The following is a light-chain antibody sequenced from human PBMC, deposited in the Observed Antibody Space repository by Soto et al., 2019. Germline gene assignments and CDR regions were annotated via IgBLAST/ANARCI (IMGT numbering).Light chain of an antibody. CDR1: QSVSGNY. J-gene: IGKJ1*01. V-gene: IGKV3-20*01. CDR2: AAS. Sequence: EIVLTQSPGTLSLSPGERVTLSCRAIQSVSGNYIAWYQQKPGQAPRLLIYAASSRATGIPDRFSGSGSGTDFTLTISRLEPEDFAVYSCHRSGTSPTFGQGTKVEIK. CDR3: HRSGTSPT.